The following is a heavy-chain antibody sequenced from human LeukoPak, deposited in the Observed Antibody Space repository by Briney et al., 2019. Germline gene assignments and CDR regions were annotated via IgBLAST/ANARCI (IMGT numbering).Heavy chain of an antibody. CDR1: GYTFTSYG. CDR2: ISAYNGNT. D-gene: IGHD6-13*01. Sequence: ASVKVSCKASGYTFTSYGISWVRQAPGQGLEWMGWISAYNGNTNYAQKLQGGVTMTTDTSTSTAYMELRSLRTDDTAVYYCARSIAAAGTGDWFDPWGQGTLVTVSS. CDR3: ARSIAAAGTGDWFDP. V-gene: IGHV1-18*01. J-gene: IGHJ5*02.